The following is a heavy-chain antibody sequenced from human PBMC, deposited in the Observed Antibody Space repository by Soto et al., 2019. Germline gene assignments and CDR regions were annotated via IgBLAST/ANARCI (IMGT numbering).Heavy chain of an antibody. CDR1: GYTLTELS. CDR3: ATGYHGSGGFDP. Sequence: ASVKVSCKVSGYTLTELSMHWVRQAPGKGLEWMGGFDPEDGETIYAQKFQGRVTMTEDTSTDTAYMELSSLRSEDTAVYYCATGYHGSGGFDPWGQGTLVTVSS. V-gene: IGHV1-24*01. D-gene: IGHD3-10*01. CDR2: FDPEDGET. J-gene: IGHJ5*02.